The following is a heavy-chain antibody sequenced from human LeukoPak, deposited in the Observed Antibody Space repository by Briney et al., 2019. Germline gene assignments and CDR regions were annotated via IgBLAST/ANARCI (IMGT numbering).Heavy chain of an antibody. J-gene: IGHJ4*02. CDR3: ARARATYYYDSSGHFDFDY. CDR2: INAGNGNT. V-gene: IGHV1-3*01. D-gene: IGHD3-22*01. Sequence: ASVKVSCKASGYTFAKYAIHWVRQAPGQRLEWMGWINAGNGNTRYSQRFQGGVTITRDTSASTAYMELSRLRSDDTAVYYCARARATYYYDSSGHFDFDYWGQGTLVTVSS. CDR1: GYTFAKYA.